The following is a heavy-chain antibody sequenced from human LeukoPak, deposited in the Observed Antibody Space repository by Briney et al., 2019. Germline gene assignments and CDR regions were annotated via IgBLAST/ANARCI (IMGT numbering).Heavy chain of an antibody. J-gene: IGHJ4*02. D-gene: IGHD6-19*01. V-gene: IGHV3-23*01. Sequence: GGSLRLSCAASGFTFSSYAMSWVRQAPGKGLEWVSAISGSGGSTYYADSVKGRFTISRDNAKNTLYLQVNSLRAEDTAVYYCAKDSPEAQGSSVWKGCFDYWGQGTLVTVSS. CDR3: AKDSPEAQGSSVWKGCFDY. CDR2: ISGSGGST. CDR1: GFTFSSYA.